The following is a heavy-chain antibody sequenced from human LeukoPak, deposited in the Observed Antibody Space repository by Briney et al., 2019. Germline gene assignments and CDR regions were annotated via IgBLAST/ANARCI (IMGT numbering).Heavy chain of an antibody. CDR1: GFTFSSYS. Sequence: GGSLRLSCAASGFTFSSYSMNWVRQAPGKGLEWVSSISDSSSYIYYADLLKGRFTISRDNAQNSLYLQMNSLRAEDTAVYYCARDAGSGYYRDNFDYWGQGTLVTVSS. CDR3: ARDAGSGYYRDNFDY. CDR2: ISDSSSYI. V-gene: IGHV3-21*01. J-gene: IGHJ4*02. D-gene: IGHD3-22*01.